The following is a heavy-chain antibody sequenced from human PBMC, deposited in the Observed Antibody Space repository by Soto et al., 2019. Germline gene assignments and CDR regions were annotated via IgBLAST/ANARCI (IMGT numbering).Heavy chain of an antibody. CDR3: ARRVGATPPKD. V-gene: IGHV4-61*01. CDR1: GSSVSSTSYH. Sequence: QVQLQESGPGLVKASETLSLTCTVSGSSVSSTSYHWIWIRQPPGKGLEWIGNIYYSGSTNYNPSLKSRVTLSVDTSKNQFSLKLNSVTPADTAVDYCARRVGATPPKDWGQGTLVTVSS. CDR2: IYYSGST. D-gene: IGHD1-26*01. J-gene: IGHJ4*02.